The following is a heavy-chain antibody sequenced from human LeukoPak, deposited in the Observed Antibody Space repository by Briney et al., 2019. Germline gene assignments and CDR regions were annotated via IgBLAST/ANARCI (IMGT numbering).Heavy chain of an antibody. J-gene: IGHJ5*02. D-gene: IGHD6-19*01. Sequence: PGGSLRLSCAVSRFTFSSYGMLWVRQAPAKGLEWVAVIWYEERNKYYAVSLKCRFTISRDNSKTTLYLQMNSLRAEDTAVYYCAKIPYSSGWVQNWFDPWGQGTLVTVSS. CDR1: RFTFSSYG. CDR3: AKIPYSSGWVQNWFDP. V-gene: IGHV3-33*06. CDR2: IWYEERNK.